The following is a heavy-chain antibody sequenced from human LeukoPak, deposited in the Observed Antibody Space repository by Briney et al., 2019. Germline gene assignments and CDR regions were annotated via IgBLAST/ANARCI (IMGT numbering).Heavy chain of an antibody. CDR1: GFTFSSYA. D-gene: IGHD3-16*02. Sequence: PGGSLRLSCAASGFTFSSYAMHWVRQAPGKGLEWVAVISYDGSNKYYADSVKGRFTISRDNSKNTLYLQMNSLRAEDTAVYYCAKPPITFGGVIGNAFDIWGQGTMVTVSS. CDR3: AKPPITFGGVIGNAFDI. J-gene: IGHJ3*02. CDR2: ISYDGSNK. V-gene: IGHV3-30-3*02.